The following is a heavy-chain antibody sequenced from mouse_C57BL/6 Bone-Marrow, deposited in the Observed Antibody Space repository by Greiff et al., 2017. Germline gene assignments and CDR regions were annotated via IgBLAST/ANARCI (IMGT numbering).Heavy chain of an antibody. V-gene: IGHV3-6*01. Sequence: ESGPGLVKPSQSLSLTCSVTGYSITSGYYWNWIRQFPGNKLEWMGYISYDGSNNYNPSLKNRISITRDPSKNQFFLKLNSVTTEDTATYYCARDRGYGSSWYFDVWGTGTTVTVSS. CDR3: ARDRGYGSSWYFDV. J-gene: IGHJ1*03. D-gene: IGHD1-1*01. CDR1: GYSITSGYY. CDR2: ISYDGSN.